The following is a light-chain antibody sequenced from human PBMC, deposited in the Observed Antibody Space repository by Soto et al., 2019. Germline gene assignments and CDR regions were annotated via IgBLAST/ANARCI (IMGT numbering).Light chain of an antibody. CDR2: DVS. V-gene: IGLV2-11*01. CDR3: CSYAGSPYV. J-gene: IGLJ1*01. CDR1: SSDVGGYDY. Sequence: QSALTQPRSVSGSPGQSVAISCTGSSSDVGGYDYVSWFQQHPGKAPKLMIYDVSKRPSGVPDRFSGSKSGNTASLTISGHQAEDEADYYCCSYAGSPYVFGTGTKVTVL.